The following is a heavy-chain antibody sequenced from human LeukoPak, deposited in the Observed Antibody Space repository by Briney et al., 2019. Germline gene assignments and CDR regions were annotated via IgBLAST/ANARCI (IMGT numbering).Heavy chain of an antibody. CDR3: AKDPPGRYYYYYMDV. Sequence: GGSLRLSCAASGFTFSSYGMHWVRQAPGKGLEWVAFIRYDGSNKYYADSVKGRFTISRDNSKNTLYLQMNSLRAEDTAVYYCAKDPPGRYYYYYMDVWGKGTTVTISS. J-gene: IGHJ6*03. V-gene: IGHV3-30*02. CDR1: GFTFSSYG. D-gene: IGHD3-10*01. CDR2: IRYDGSNK.